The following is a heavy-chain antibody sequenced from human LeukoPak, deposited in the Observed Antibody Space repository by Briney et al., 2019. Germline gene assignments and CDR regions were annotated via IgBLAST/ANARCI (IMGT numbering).Heavy chain of an antibody. J-gene: IGHJ6*03. CDR1: GGSFSGYY. D-gene: IGHD3-16*01. CDR2: INHSGST. CDR3: ARETSQKGAHYMDV. Sequence: SGTLSLTYAVYGGSFSGYYWGWGRPPPGEGVERVGEINHSGSTNYNPSLKSRVTISVDTSKNQFSLKLSSVTAADTAVYYCARETSQKGAHYMDVWGKGTTITISS. V-gene: IGHV4-34*01.